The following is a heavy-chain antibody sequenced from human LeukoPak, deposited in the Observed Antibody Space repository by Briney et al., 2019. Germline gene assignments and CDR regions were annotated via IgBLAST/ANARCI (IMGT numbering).Heavy chain of an antibody. Sequence: GGSLRLSCAASGFTFSSYAMSWVRQAPGKGPEWVSAISGSGGSTYYADSVKGRFTISRDNAKNSLYLQMNSLRAEDTAVYYCASPKVTSLGSDYWGQGTLVTVSS. J-gene: IGHJ4*02. CDR1: GFTFSSYA. CDR3: ASPKVTSLGSDY. V-gene: IGHV3-23*01. D-gene: IGHD3-10*01. CDR2: ISGSGGST.